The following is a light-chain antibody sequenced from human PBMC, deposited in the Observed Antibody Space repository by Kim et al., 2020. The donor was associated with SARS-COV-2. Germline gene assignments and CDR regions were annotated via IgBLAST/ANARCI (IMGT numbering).Light chain of an antibody. Sequence: EIVMTQSPGTLSVSPGERATLSCRASQSISASLAWYQQKPGRAPRLLISGASTRANGIPARFSGSGSGTEFTLSISGLQSEDFAVYYCQQYNNWPYTVGQGTTLEI. CDR3: QQYNNWPYT. V-gene: IGKV3-15*01. CDR2: GAS. J-gene: IGKJ2*01. CDR1: QSISAS.